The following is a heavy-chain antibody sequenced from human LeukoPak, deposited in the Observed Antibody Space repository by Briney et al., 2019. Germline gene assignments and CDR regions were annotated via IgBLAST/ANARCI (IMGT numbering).Heavy chain of an antibody. CDR1: GGSFSGYY. J-gene: IGHJ4*02. CDR3: ARVQAAAAGTGLSGDY. Sequence: SETLSLTCAVYGGSFSGYYWSWIRQPPGKGLEWIGEINHSGGTNYNPSLKSRVTISVDTSKNQFSLKLSSVTAADTAVYYCARVQAAAAGTGLSGDYWGQGTLVTVSS. V-gene: IGHV4-34*01. CDR2: INHSGGT. D-gene: IGHD6-13*01.